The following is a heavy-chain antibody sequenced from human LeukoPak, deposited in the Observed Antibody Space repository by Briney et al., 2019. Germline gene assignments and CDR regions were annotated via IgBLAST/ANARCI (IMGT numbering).Heavy chain of an antibody. V-gene: IGHV3-30*02. Sequence: GGSLRLSCAASGFTFSSYGMHWVRQAPGKGLEWVAFIRYDGSNKYYADSVKGRFTISRDNSKNTLYLQMNSLRAEDTAVYYCAKAGPMVRGFIIPPLGYWGQGTLVTVSS. CDR3: AKAGPMVRGFIIPPLGY. J-gene: IGHJ4*02. D-gene: IGHD3-10*01. CDR2: IRYDGSNK. CDR1: GFTFSSYG.